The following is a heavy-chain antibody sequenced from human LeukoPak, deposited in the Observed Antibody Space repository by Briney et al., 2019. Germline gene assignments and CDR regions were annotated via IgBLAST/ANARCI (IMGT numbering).Heavy chain of an antibody. CDR2: ISGDGANT. CDR3: AKAMAFWFFDF. CDR1: GFTFTTCA. Sequence: GGSLRLSCAASGFTFTTCAMGWVRHAPGKGLEWVSAISGDGANTYYADSVRGRFTISRDSSKNMLYLQMNSLRAEDTAVYYCAKAMAFWFFDFWGRGTLLTVSS. D-gene: IGHD3-16*01. V-gene: IGHV3-23*01. J-gene: IGHJ2*01.